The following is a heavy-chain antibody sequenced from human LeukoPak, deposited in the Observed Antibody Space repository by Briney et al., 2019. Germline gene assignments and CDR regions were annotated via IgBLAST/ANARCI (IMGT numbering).Heavy chain of an antibody. V-gene: IGHV1-2*04. D-gene: IGHD3-3*01. Sequence: ASVKVSCKASGYTFTGYYMHWVRQAPGQGLEWMGWINPNSGGANYAQKFQGWVTMTRDTSISTAYMELSRLRSDDTAVYYCARGSITIFGVVILPDYWGQGTLVTVSS. J-gene: IGHJ4*02. CDR1: GYTFTGYY. CDR3: ARGSITIFGVVILPDY. CDR2: INPNSGGA.